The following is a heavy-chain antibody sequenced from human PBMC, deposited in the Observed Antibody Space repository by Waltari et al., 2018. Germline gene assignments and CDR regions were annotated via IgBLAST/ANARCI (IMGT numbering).Heavy chain of an antibody. Sequence: QVQLQESGPGLVKPSETLSLTCTVSGGSISSYYWSWIRQPPGKGLEWIWYIYTSGSTNYNPPLKSRVTISVDTSKNQFSLKLSSVTAADTAVYYCASSAYCGGDCYRDYYYYYYMDVWGKGTTVTVSS. CDR3: ASSAYCGGDCYRDYYYYYYMDV. V-gene: IGHV4-4*09. J-gene: IGHJ6*03. CDR1: GGSISSYY. CDR2: IYTSGST. D-gene: IGHD2-21*01.